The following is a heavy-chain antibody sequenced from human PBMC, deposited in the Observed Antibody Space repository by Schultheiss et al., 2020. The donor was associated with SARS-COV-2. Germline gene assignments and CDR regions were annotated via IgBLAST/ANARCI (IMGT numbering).Heavy chain of an antibody. CDR1: GGSISSGGYS. CDR2: IYYSGST. Sequence: SQTLSLTCAVSGGSISSGGYSWSWIRQPPGKGLEWIGYIYYSGSTYYNPSLKSRVTISVDTSKNQFSLKLSSVTAADTAVYYCARDEYSNLYYYYGMDVWGQGTTVTVSS. CDR3: ARDEYSNLYYYYGMDV. V-gene: IGHV4-30-2*05. J-gene: IGHJ6*02. D-gene: IGHD6-6*01.